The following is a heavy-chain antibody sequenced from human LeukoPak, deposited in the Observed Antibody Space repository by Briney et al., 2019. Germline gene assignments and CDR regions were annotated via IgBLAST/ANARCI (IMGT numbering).Heavy chain of an antibody. V-gene: IGHV4-39*01. CDR3: ASFGTTNDYYYYYMDV. CDR2: IYYSGST. Sequence: SETLSLTCTVSTGSISSSSYYWGWIRKPPGKGLEWIGSIYYSGSTYYNPSLKSRVTISVDTSKNQFSLKLSSVTAADTAVYYCASFGTTNDYYYYYMDVWGKGATVTVSS. D-gene: IGHD3/OR15-3a*01. CDR1: TGSISSSSYY. J-gene: IGHJ6*03.